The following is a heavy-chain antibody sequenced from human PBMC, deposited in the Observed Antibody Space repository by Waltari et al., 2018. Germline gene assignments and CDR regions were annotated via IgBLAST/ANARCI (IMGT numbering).Heavy chain of an antibody. CDR3: ARHASWFDP. CDR1: GDSISSDTYY. J-gene: IGHJ5*02. V-gene: IGHV4-39*01. CDR2: VYYGGNP. Sequence: QVRLQESGPGLVRPSETLSLTCTVSGDSISSDTYYWGWIRQAPGKGLGWIGSVYYGGNPYYNPSLKSRVTMSIDTSKNLFSLNLDSVTAADTAVYYCARHASWFDPWGQGTLVTVSS.